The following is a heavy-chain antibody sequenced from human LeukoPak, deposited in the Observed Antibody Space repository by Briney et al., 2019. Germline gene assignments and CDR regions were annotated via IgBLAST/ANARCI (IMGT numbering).Heavy chain of an antibody. J-gene: IGHJ4*02. Sequence: ASVTVSCTASGYTFTGYYMHWVRQAPGQGLEWMGWINPNSGGTNYAQKFQGRVTMTRDTSISTAYMELSRLRSDDTAVYYCARGSSSGLWISDYWGQGTLVTVSS. D-gene: IGHD6-6*01. V-gene: IGHV1-2*02. CDR3: ARGSSSGLWISDY. CDR2: INPNSGGT. CDR1: GYTFTGYY.